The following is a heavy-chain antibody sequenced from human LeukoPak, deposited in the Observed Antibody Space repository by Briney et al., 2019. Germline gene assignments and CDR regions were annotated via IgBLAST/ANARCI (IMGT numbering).Heavy chain of an antibody. V-gene: IGHV3-74*01. CDR2: INSDGSST. CDR1: GFTFSSYW. J-gene: IGHJ5*02. Sequence: GGSLRLSCAVSGFTFSSYWMHWVRQAPGKGLVWVSRINSDGSSTSYADSVKGRFTISRDNAKNTLYLQMNSLRAEDTAVYYCARSGFGEYWFDPWGQGTLVTVSS. D-gene: IGHD3-10*01. CDR3: ARSGFGEYWFDP.